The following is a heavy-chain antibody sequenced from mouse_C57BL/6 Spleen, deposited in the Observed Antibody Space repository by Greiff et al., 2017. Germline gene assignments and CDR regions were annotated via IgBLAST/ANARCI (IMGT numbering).Heavy chain of an antibody. CDR1: GYTFTSYW. V-gene: IGHV1-55*01. Sequence: QVQLQQPGAELVKPGASVKMSCKASGYTFTSYWITWVKQRPGQGLEWIGDIYPGSGSTTYNEKFKSKATLTVDTSSSTAYMQLSSLKCEASAVYTWARRGWGDWGQGTPLTVSS. D-gene: IGHD1-1*02. CDR3: ARRGWGD. CDR2: IYPGSGST. J-gene: IGHJ2*01.